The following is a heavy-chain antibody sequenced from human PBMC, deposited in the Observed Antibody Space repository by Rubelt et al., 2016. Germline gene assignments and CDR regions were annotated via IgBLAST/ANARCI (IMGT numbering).Heavy chain of an antibody. CDR1: SISSGYY. CDR3: ARTYNWNVYGY. D-gene: IGHD1-20*01. Sequence: SISSGYYWGWIRQPPGKGLEWIGSIYYSGSTYYNPSLKSRVTISVDTSKNQFSLKLSSVTAADMAVYYCARTYNWNVYGYWGQGTLVTVSS. V-gene: IGHV4-38-2*01. CDR2: IYYSGST. J-gene: IGHJ4*02.